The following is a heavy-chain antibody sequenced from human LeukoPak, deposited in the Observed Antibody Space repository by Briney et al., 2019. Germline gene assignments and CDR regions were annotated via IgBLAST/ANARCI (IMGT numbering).Heavy chain of an antibody. CDR2: IYASGST. D-gene: IGHD5-18*01. Sequence: SQTLSLTCTVSGGSISSTGYYWSWLRQPAGKGLEWIGRIYASGSTNYNPSLKSRVTISVDTSKNQFSLKLSSVTAADTAVYYCARDYTTALVRSAFDIGGQGTMVTVSS. V-gene: IGHV4-61*02. CDR1: GGSISSTGYY. CDR3: ARDYTTALVRSAFDI. J-gene: IGHJ3*02.